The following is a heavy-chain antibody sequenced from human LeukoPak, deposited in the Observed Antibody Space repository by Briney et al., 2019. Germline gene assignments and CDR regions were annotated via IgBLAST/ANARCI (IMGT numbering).Heavy chain of an antibody. CDR3: ARAGWSGYYFDY. J-gene: IGHJ4*02. D-gene: IGHD3-3*01. V-gene: IGHV4-59*01. CDR1: GGSTSSCY. Sequence: PSETLSLTCTVSGGSTSSCYWSWIRQPPGKGLEWIGYIYYSGSTNYNPSLKSRVTISVDTSKNQFSLKLSSVTAADTAVYYCARAGWSGYYFDYWGQGTLVTVSS. CDR2: IYYSGST.